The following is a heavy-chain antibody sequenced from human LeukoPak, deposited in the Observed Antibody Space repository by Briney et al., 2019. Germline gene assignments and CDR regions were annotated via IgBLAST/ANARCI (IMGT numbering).Heavy chain of an antibody. CDR1: GFNFNSNT. V-gene: IGHV3-21*01. Sequence: GGSLSLSCLASGFNFNSNTMKWVREAPGKRLKWVSTISPVSSYTWYAESVKGRFTISRDNPKNSLYLQMDSLRAEDTAVYYCVRDVSRRIGMDVWGQGTTVTVSS. J-gene: IGHJ6*02. CDR3: VRDVSRRIGMDV. D-gene: IGHD2/OR15-2a*01. CDR2: ISPVSSYT.